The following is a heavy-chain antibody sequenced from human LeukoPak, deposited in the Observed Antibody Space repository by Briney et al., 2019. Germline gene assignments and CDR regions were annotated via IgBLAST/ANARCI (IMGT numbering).Heavy chain of an antibody. D-gene: IGHD3-3*01. CDR2: ISAYNTNT. V-gene: IGHV1-18*01. CDR3: ARAATIFGVGDWFDP. CDR1: GYKFTSFS. Sequence: ASVKVSCKASGYKFTSFSINWVRQVPGQGLEWMGWISAYNTNTNYVRKFEGRVTMTRDMSTSTVYMELSSLRSEDTAVYYCARAATIFGVGDWFDPWGQGTLVTVSS. J-gene: IGHJ5*02.